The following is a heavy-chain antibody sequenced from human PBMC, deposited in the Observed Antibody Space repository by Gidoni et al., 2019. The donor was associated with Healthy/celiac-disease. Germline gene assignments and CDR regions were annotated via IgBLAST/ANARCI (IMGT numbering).Heavy chain of an antibody. V-gene: IGHV4-30-2*01. Sequence: QLQLQESGSGLVKPSQTLSLTCAVSGGSISRGGYSWSWIRQPPGKGLEWIGYIYHSGSTYYNPSLKSRVTISVDRSKNQFSLKLSSVTAADTAVYYCARYWGYYYGSGDDAFDIWGQGTMVTVSS. CDR1: GGSISRGGYS. J-gene: IGHJ3*02. CDR3: ARYWGYYYGSGDDAFDI. CDR2: IYHSGST. D-gene: IGHD3-10*01.